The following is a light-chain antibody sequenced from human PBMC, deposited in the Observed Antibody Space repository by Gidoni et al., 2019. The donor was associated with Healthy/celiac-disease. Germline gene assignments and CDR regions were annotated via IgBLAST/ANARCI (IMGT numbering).Light chain of an antibody. CDR3: QQYNNWAGA. CDR1: QSVSSN. CDR2: GAS. V-gene: IGKV3-15*01. J-gene: IGKJ3*01. Sequence: IVLTQSPATLSVSPGERATPSCRASQSVSSNLAWYQQKPGQAPRLLIYGASTRATGIPARCSGSGSGTEFTPTISSLQSEDFAVYYCQQYNNWAGAFGPGTKVDIK.